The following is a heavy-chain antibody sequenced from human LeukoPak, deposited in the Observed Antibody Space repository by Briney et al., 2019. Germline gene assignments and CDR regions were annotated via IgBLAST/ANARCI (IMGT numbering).Heavy chain of an antibody. Sequence: GGSLRLSCAASGFTFSNAWMSWVRQAPGKGLEWVGRIKSKTDGGTTGYAAPVKGRFTISRDDSKNTLYLQMNSLKTEDTAVYYCTTDRRYDILTVDYYYMDVWGKGTTVTVSS. CDR3: TTDRRYDILTVDYYYMDV. V-gene: IGHV3-15*01. D-gene: IGHD3-9*01. CDR1: GFTFSNAW. J-gene: IGHJ6*03. CDR2: IKSKTDGGTT.